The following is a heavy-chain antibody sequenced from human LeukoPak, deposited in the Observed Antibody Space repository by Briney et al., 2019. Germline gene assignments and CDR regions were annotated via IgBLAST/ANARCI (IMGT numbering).Heavy chain of an antibody. CDR2: ISAYNGNT. J-gene: IGHJ4*02. CDR1: GYTLTSYG. Sequence: ASVKVSCKASGYTLTSYGISWVRQAPGQGLEWMGWISAYNGNTNYAQKLQGRVTMTTDTSTSTAYMELRSLRSDDTAVYYCARDLPTITPRRITMYYFDYWGQGTLVTVSS. V-gene: IGHV1-18*01. CDR3: ARDLPTITPRRITMYYFDY. D-gene: IGHD3-10*02.